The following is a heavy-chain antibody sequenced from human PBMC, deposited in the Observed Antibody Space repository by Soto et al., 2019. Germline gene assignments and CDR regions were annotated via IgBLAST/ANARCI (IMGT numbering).Heavy chain of an antibody. CDR3: ARLWTSAVAGIHFGFGFGMDV. CDR2: IYPGDSDT. J-gene: IGHJ6*02. V-gene: IGHV5-51*01. Sequence: GESLKISCKGSGYSFTSYWIGWVRQMPGKGLEWMGIIYPGDSDTRYSPSFQGQVTISADKSISTAYLQWSSLKASDTAMYYCARLWTSAVAGIHFGFGFGMDVWGQGTTVTVSS. CDR1: GYSFTSYW. D-gene: IGHD6-19*01.